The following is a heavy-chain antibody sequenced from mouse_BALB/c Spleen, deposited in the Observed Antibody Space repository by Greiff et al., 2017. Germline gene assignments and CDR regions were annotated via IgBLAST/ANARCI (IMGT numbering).Heavy chain of an antibody. V-gene: IGHV3-8*02. CDR2: ISYSGST. D-gene: IGHD1-1*01. J-gene: IGHJ4*01. CDR1: GDSITSGY. Sequence: EVQLQQSGPSLVKPSQTLSLTCSVTGDSITSGYWNWIRKFPGNKLEYMGYISYSGSTYYNPSLKSRISITRDTSKNQYYLQLNSVTTEDTATYYCARRLYYYGSSQAMDYWGQGTSVTVSS. CDR3: ARRLYYYGSSQAMDY.